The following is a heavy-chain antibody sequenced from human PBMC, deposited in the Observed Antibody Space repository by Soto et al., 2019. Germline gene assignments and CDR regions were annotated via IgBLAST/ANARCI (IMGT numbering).Heavy chain of an antibody. D-gene: IGHD2-21*01. CDR1: GYNFRGYY. J-gene: IGHJ4*02. Sequence: QAQLMQSGAEVRKPGTSVKVSCETSGYNFRGYYVHWVRQAPGHGLQWLGRIDPNSGDTDYAPPFQGRIAVTRDPSLSSVYMVLISLTSHDTAVYFCSRAPQSLMSTYFDFWGPGAPVVVSS. CDR2: IDPNSGDT. V-gene: IGHV1-2*06. CDR3: SRAPQSLMSTYFDF.